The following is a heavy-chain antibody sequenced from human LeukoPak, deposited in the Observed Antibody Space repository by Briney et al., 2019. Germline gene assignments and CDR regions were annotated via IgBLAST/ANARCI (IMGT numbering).Heavy chain of an antibody. CDR2: ISAYNGNT. CDR1: GYTFTSYG. V-gene: IGHV1-18*01. J-gene: IGHJ6*03. CDR3: ARGIRDSSGWEYYYYYYYMDV. D-gene: IGHD6-19*01. Sequence: ASVKVSCKASGYTFTSYGSSWVRQAPGQGRDGMGWISAYNGNTNYAQKLQGSVTMTTDTSTSTAYMELRSLRSDDTAVYYCARGIRDSSGWEYYYYYYYMDVWGKGTTVTVSS.